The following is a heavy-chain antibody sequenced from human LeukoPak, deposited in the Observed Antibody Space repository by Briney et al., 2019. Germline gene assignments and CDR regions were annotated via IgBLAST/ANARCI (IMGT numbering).Heavy chain of an antibody. CDR3: AKDMDVGGYGSGSYFDY. Sequence: PSETLSLTCTVSGGSISSSSYYWGWIRQPPGKGLEWIGSIYYSGSTYYNPSPKSRVTISVDTSKNQFSLKLSSVTAADTAVYYCAKDMDVGGYGSGSYFDYWGQGTLVTVSS. D-gene: IGHD3-10*01. CDR1: GGSISSSSYY. J-gene: IGHJ4*02. V-gene: IGHV4-39*07. CDR2: IYYSGST.